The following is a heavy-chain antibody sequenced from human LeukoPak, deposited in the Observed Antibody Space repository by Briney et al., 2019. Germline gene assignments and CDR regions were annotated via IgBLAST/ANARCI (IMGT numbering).Heavy chain of an antibody. D-gene: IGHD3-3*01. CDR1: GGTFSSYA. Sequence: SVKVSCKASGGTFSSYAISWVRQAPGQGLEWMGGIIPIFGTANYAQKFQGRVTITADESTSTAYMELSSLRSEVTAVYYCARLRITIFGVVISHYYGMDVWGQGTTVTVSS. J-gene: IGHJ6*02. CDR3: ARLRITIFGVVISHYYGMDV. V-gene: IGHV1-69*01. CDR2: IIPIFGTA.